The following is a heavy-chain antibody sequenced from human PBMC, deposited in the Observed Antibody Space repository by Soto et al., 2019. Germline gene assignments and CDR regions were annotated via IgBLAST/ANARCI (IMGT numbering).Heavy chain of an antibody. CDR1: GLTFSSYA. Sequence: GGSLRLSCAASGLTFSSYAMSWVRQAPGKGLEWVSGISGSGTSTCYADSVKGRFTISRDNSRNTLYLQMNSLRAEDTAVYYCAKDYHDGSGFYDNYGMDVWGQGTTVTVSS. J-gene: IGHJ6*02. CDR3: AKDYHDGSGFYDNYGMDV. CDR2: ISGSGTST. D-gene: IGHD3-22*01. V-gene: IGHV3-23*01.